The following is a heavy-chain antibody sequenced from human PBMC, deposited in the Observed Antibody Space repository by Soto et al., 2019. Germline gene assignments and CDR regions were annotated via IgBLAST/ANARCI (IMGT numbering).Heavy chain of an antibody. CDR2: IIPIFGTA. J-gene: IGHJ4*02. CDR1: GYTFTSYG. Sequence: ASVKVSCKASGYTFTSYGISWVRQAPGQGLEWMGGIIPIFGTANYAQKFQGRVTITADESTSTAYMELSSLRSEDTAVYYCTLRTGTTDYFDYWGQGTLVTVSS. V-gene: IGHV1-69*13. D-gene: IGHD1-7*01. CDR3: TLRTGTTDYFDY.